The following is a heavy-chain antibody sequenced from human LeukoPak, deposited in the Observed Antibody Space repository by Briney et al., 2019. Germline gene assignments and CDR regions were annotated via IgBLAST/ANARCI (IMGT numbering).Heavy chain of an antibody. D-gene: IGHD6-13*01. J-gene: IGHJ4*02. V-gene: IGHV4-39*07. CDR2: IFYSGST. CDR3: ARASMGSSWQLTSDY. CDR1: GGSISTSNYY. Sequence: SETLSLTCTVSGGSISTSNYYWGWIRQPPGKGLEWIGNIFYSGSTYYSPSLKSRVTISVDTSKNQFSLKLSSVTAADTAVYYCARASMGSSWQLTSDYWGQGTLVTVSS.